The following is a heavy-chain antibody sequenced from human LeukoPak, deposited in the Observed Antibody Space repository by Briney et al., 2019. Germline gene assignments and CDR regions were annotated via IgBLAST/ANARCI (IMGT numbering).Heavy chain of an antibody. Sequence: GGSLRLSCAASGFTFSDYYMSWIRQAPGKGLEWVSYISSSGSTIYYADSVKGRFTISRDNAKNSLYLQMNSLRAEDTAVYYCARDSYRHPYYDYVWGSYRSYYFDYWGQGTLVTVSS. CDR1: GFTFSDYY. V-gene: IGHV3-11*01. CDR3: ARDSYRHPYYDYVWGSYRSYYFDY. D-gene: IGHD3-16*02. J-gene: IGHJ4*02. CDR2: ISSSGSTI.